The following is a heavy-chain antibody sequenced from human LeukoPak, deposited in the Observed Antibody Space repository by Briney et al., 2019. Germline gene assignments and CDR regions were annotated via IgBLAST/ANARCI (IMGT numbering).Heavy chain of an antibody. CDR1: GDSVSSNSAA. J-gene: IGHJ4*02. CDR3: ARWDYYDSSGPDY. CDR2: TYYRSKWYN. Sequence: QSGPGLVKPSQTLSLTCAISGDSVSSNSAAWNWIRQSPSRGLEWLGRTYYRSKWYNDYAVSVKSRITINPDTSKNQFSLKLSSVTAADTAVYYCARWDYYDSSGPDYWGQGTLVTVSS. V-gene: IGHV6-1*01. D-gene: IGHD3-22*01.